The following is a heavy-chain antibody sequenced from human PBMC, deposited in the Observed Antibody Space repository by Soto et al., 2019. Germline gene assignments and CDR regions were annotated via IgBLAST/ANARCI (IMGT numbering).Heavy chain of an antibody. CDR3: ARGRRFFYSYGLVYDYYGMDV. CDR2: INHSGST. V-gene: IGHV4-34*01. Sequence: SETLSLTCAVYGGSFSGYYWSWIRQPPGKGLEWIGEINHSGSTNYNPSLKSRVTISVDTSKNQFSLKLSSVTAADTAVYYCARGRRFFYSYGLVYDYYGMDVWGQGTTVTVSS. D-gene: IGHD5-18*01. J-gene: IGHJ6*02. CDR1: GGSFSGYY.